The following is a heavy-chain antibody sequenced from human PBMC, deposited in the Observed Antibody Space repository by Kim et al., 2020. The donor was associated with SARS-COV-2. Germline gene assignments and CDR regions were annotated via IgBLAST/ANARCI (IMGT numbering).Heavy chain of an antibody. Sequence: GGSLRLSCAASGFTFSRYAMSWVRQAPGKGLEWVSTTTDDGYDTKYEDSVKGRFTLSRDNSKNTLHLQMNNLRAHDTAIYYCTNGVGATNPESRTFDMWG. J-gene: IGHJ3*02. D-gene: IGHD2-15*01. CDR2: TTDDGYDT. CDR3: TNGVGATNPESRTFDM. CDR1: GFTFSRYA. V-gene: IGHV3-23*01.